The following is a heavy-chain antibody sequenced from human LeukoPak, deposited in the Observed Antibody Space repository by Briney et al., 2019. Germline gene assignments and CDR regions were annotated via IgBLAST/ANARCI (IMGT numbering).Heavy chain of an antibody. CDR1: GFTFSSYS. Sequence: GGSLRLSCAASGFTFSSYSMNWVRQAPGKGLEWVSSISSSSSYIYYAGSVKGRFTISRDNAKNSLYLQMNSLRAEDTAVYYCARDSGSYQDYYYGMDVWGQGTTVTVSS. D-gene: IGHD1-26*01. J-gene: IGHJ6*02. CDR3: ARDSGSYQDYYYGMDV. CDR2: ISSSSSYI. V-gene: IGHV3-21*01.